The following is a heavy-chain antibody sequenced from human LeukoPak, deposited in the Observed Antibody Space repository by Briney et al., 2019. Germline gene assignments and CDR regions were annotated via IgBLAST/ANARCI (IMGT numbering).Heavy chain of an antibody. V-gene: IGHV3-23*01. CDR1: GFTFSSYA. J-gene: IGHJ4*02. CDR2: ISGSSNKR. CDR3: AKGHYDNGDYYYFDH. D-gene: IGHD3-22*01. Sequence: GGSLRLSCAASGFTFSSYAMSWVRQAPGKGLEWVAGISGSSNKRNYADPVGGRFAISRDNSKNTLYLQMNSLRVEDTAVYYCAKGHYDNGDYYYFDHWGPGTLVTVSS.